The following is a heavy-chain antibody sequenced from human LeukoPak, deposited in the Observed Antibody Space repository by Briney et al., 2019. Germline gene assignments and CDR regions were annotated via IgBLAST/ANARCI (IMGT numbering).Heavy chain of an antibody. V-gene: IGHV1-2*02. Sequence: ASVTVSCKASGYTFTAYYIHWVRQAPGQGLEWMGWINPNSGGTNYAQKFQGRVTMTRDTSISTAYMELSRLRSDDTAVYYCARDRGYEGYDSYYYYYYGMDVWGKGPRSPSPQ. J-gene: IGHJ6*01. CDR3: ARDRGYEGYDSYYYYYYGMDV. CDR1: GYTFTAYY. D-gene: IGHD5-12*01. CDR2: INPNSGGT.